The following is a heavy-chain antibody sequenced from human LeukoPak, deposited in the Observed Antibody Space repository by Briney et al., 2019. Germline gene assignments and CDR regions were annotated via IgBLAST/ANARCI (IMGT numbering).Heavy chain of an antibody. CDR2: ISNSGNSI. J-gene: IGHJ4*02. V-gene: IGHV3-11*04. D-gene: IGHD2-2*01. CDR3: ARDQSLYCSSTSCYRPYYFDY. CDR1: GFTFSDYY. Sequence: GGSLRLSCAASGFTFSDYYMSWIRQAPGKGLEWVSDISNSGNSIYYADSVKGRFTISRDNAKNSLYLRMNSLRAEDTAVYYCARDQSLYCSSTSCYRPYYFDYWGQGTLVTVSS.